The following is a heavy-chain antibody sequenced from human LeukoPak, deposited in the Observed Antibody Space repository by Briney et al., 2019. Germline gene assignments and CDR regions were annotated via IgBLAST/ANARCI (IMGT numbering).Heavy chain of an antibody. D-gene: IGHD3-22*01. CDR1: GYTFTCNF. CDR3: ARAGGRNYYDSSGYFYGAADY. CDR2: INPDSGGA. Sequence: ASVRVSCKASGYTFTCNFMHWVRQAPGQGLEWMGLINPDSGGANYAQNFQGRVTMTRDTSISTVYMELSRLGSDDTAVYYCARAGGRNYYDSSGYFYGAADYWGQGTLVTVSS. V-gene: IGHV1-2*06. J-gene: IGHJ4*02.